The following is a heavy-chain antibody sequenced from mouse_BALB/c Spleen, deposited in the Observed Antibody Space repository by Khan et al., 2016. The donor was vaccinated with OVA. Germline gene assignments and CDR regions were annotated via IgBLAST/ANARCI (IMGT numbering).Heavy chain of an antibody. V-gene: IGHV5-6-4*01. Sequence: EVELVESGGGLVRPGGSLKLSCAASGFSFSSYSMSWVRQTPEKRLEWVATISSGGSYTYYPASVKGRFTISRDNAKNTQHLQVNSLRSEDTAMYYCTGRRGYYGSSPSFDYGGQGTTLTVSS. CDR3: TGRRGYYGSSPSFDY. D-gene: IGHD1-1*01. J-gene: IGHJ2*01. CDR2: ISSGGSYT. CDR1: GFSFSSYS.